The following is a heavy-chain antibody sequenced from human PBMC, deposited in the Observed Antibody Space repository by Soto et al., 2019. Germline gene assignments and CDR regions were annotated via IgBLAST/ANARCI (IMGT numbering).Heavy chain of an antibody. V-gene: IGHV6-1*01. CDR2: TYYRSKWYN. CDR3: ARGRDAQWLEYSSSSGGYYFDY. J-gene: IGHJ4*02. CDR1: GDSVSSNSAA. Sequence: SETLSLTCAISGDSVSSNSAAWNWIRQSPSRGLEWLGRTYYRSKWYNDYAVSVKSRITINPDTSKNQFSLQLNSVTPEDTAVYYCARGRDAQWLEYSSSSGGYYFDYWGQGTLVTVSS. D-gene: IGHD6-6*01.